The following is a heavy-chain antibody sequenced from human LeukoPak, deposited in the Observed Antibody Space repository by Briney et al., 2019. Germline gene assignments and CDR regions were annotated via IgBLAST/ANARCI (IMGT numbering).Heavy chain of an antibody. V-gene: IGHV1-2*02. J-gene: IGHJ4*02. CDR3: ARALQSLVPYYFDY. Sequence: GASVKVSCKASGYTFTSYGISWVRQAPGQGLEWMGWINPNTGGADYAQNFQGRVALTRDTSISTAYTDLSSLTSDDTAVYYCARALQSLVPYYFDYWGQGTLVTVSS. CDR1: GYTFTSYG. CDR2: INPNTGGA. D-gene: IGHD6-19*01.